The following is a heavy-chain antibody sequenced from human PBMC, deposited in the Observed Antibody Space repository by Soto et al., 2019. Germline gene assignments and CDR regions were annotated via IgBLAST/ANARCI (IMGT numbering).Heavy chain of an antibody. CDR3: ARDAYYYDSSGHGLIVYYGMDV. CDR1: GFTFSSYE. J-gene: IGHJ6*02. V-gene: IGHV3-48*03. CDR2: ISSSGSTI. Sequence: EVQLVESGGGLVQPGGSLRLSCAASGFTFSSYEMNWVRQAPGKGLEWVSYISSSGSTIYYADPVKGRFTISRDNAKNSLYLQMNSLRAEDTAVYYCARDAYYYDSSGHGLIVYYGMDVWGQGTTVTVSS. D-gene: IGHD3-22*01.